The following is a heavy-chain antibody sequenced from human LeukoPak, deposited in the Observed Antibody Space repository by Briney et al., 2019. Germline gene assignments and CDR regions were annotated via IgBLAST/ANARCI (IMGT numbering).Heavy chain of an antibody. CDR3: ARFPGYSSGWYGNWFDP. CDR2: INAGNGNT. D-gene: IGHD6-19*01. Sequence: ASVKVSCKASGYTLTNYAIHWVRQAPGQRLEWMGWINAGNGNTKYSQEFQGRVTMTRNTSISTAYMELSSLRSEDTAVYYCARFPGYSSGWYGNWFDPWGQGTLVTVSS. J-gene: IGHJ5*02. CDR1: GYTLTNYA. V-gene: IGHV1-3*03.